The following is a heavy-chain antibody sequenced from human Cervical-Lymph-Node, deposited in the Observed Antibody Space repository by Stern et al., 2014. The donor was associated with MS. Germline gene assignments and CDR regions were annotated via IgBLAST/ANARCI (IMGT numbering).Heavy chain of an antibody. CDR3: ARGLRGSYSFDY. V-gene: IGHV3-30*03. Sequence: QVQLVESGGGVVQPEGSLRLSCAASGFAFNSYGMHWVRQAPGKGLEWVTVISYDGSKKFYADSVRGRFTISRDNSENTLYLQMNSLRPEDTAVYYCARGLRGSYSFDYWGQGTLVTVSS. D-gene: IGHD5-24*01. J-gene: IGHJ4*02. CDR1: GFAFNSYG. CDR2: ISYDGSKK.